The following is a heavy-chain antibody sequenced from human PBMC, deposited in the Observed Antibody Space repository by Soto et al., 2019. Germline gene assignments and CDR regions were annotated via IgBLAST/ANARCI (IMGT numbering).Heavy chain of an antibody. CDR2: INGDGSTT. CDR1: GFTFSNYW. V-gene: IGHV3-74*01. Sequence: EVQLVVSGGDLIQPGGSLRLSCAASGFTFSNYWMHWVRQAPGKVLVWVSRINGDGSTTSYAGSVKGRFTIPRDDAKNTLSLQMMSLRVGVTAVNYCVRGSVYTSRGEFWGQGALVTVSS. J-gene: IGHJ4*02. D-gene: IGHD3-16*01. CDR3: VRGSVYTSRGEF.